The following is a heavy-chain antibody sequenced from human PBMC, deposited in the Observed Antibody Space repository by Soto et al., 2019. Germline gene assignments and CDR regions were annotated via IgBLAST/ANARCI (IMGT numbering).Heavy chain of an antibody. D-gene: IGHD4-17*01. CDR1: GGYISSGGYY. J-gene: IGHJ4*01. CDR2: IYYSGST. CDR3: ARVQPYGDYFDD. Sequence: SETLSFTCTVSGGYISSGGYYWSWIRQHPGKGLEWIGYIYYSGSTYYNPSLKSRVTISVDTSKNQFSLKLSSVTAADTAVYYCARVQPYGDYFDDCGHGTLVTVSS. V-gene: IGHV4-31*03.